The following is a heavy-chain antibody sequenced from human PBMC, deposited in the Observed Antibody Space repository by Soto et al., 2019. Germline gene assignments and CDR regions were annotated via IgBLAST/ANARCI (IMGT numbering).Heavy chain of an antibody. CDR3: ARGHQRLSSSWRYNWFDP. CDR1: GGSFSGYY. V-gene: IGHV4-34*01. CDR2: INHSGST. D-gene: IGHD6-13*01. Sequence: SETLSLTCAVHGGSFSGYYWRWIRQPPGKGLEWIGEINHSGSTNYNPSLKSRVTISVDTSKNQFSLKRSSVTAADTAVYYCARGHQRLSSSWRYNWFDPWGQGTLVTVSS. J-gene: IGHJ5*02.